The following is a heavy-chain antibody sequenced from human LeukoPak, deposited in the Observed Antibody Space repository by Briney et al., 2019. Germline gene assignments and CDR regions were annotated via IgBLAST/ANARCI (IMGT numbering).Heavy chain of an antibody. V-gene: IGHV1-58*02. CDR1: GFTFTSSA. Sequence: GASVKVSCKASGFTFTSSAMQWVRQARGQRLEWIGWIVVGSGNTNYAQKFQERVTITRDMSTSTAYMELSSLRSEDTAVYYCARAADSGYVDYFDYWGQGTLVTVSS. CDR3: ARAADSGYVDYFDY. CDR2: IVVGSGNT. J-gene: IGHJ4*02. D-gene: IGHD5-12*01.